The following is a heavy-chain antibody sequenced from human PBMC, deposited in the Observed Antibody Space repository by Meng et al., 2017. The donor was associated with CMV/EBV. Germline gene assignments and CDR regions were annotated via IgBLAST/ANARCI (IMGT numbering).Heavy chain of an antibody. V-gene: IGHV3-7*01. CDR1: GFTLSTYW. CDR2: IKQDGSGK. J-gene: IGHJ4*02. Sequence: GESLKISCAASGFTLSTYWMTWVRQAPGKGLESVANIKQDGSGKYYLDSVKGRFTISRDNAKNSLYLQLNSLRAEDTAVYYCVRDRGYFDYWGQGTLVTVSS. CDR3: VRDRGYFDY.